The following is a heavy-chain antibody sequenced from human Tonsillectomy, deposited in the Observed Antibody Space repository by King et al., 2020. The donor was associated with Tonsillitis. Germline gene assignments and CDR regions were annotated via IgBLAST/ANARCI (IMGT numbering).Heavy chain of an antibody. CDR3: AKDGFCSGGSSYHNSSLDAFDI. CDR2: IRYDGINK. Sequence: VQLVESGGGVVQPGGSLRLSCAASGFTFSSYGIHWVRQAPGKGLEWVAFIRYDGINKYYAESVKGRFTISRDNSKNTLYLQMNSLRAEDTAVFYCAKDGFCSGGSSYHNSSLDAFDIWGQGTMVTVSS. D-gene: IGHD2-15*01. J-gene: IGHJ3*02. V-gene: IGHV3-30*02. CDR1: GFTFSSYG.